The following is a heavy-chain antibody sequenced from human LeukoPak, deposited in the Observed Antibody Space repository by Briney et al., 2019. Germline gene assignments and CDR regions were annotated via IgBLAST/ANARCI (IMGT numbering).Heavy chain of an antibody. Sequence: PSQTLSLTCTVSGGSISSGSYYWRWIRQPAGKGLEWIGRIYTSGSTNYNPSLKSRVTISVDTSKNQFSLKLSSVTAADTAVYYCARDSLAYVTDYWGQGTLVTVSS. V-gene: IGHV4-61*02. CDR3: ARDSLAYVTDY. J-gene: IGHJ4*02. CDR2: IYTSGST. D-gene: IGHD2-21*01. CDR1: GGSISSGSYY.